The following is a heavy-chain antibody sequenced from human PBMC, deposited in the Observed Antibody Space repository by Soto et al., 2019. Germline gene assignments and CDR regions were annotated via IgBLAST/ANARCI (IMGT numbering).Heavy chain of an antibody. J-gene: IGHJ6*02. CDR1: GFTFSSYA. V-gene: IGHV3-23*01. Sequence: EVQLLESGGGLVQPRGSLRLSCAASGFTFSSYAMSWVRQAPGKGLEWVSAISGSGGSTYYADSVKGRFTISRDNSKNTLYLQMNSLRAEDTAVYYCAKGRGYSYGHKYYYGMDVWGQGTTVTVSS. CDR3: AKGRGYSYGHKYYYGMDV. CDR2: ISGSGGST. D-gene: IGHD5-18*01.